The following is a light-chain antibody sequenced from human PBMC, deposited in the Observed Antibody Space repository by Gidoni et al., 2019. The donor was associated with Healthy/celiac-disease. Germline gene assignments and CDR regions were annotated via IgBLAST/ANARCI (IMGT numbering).Light chain of an antibody. CDR3: QRSYRTPPT. V-gene: IGKV1-39*01. Sequence: DSQMTHSPSSLSASVGDRVTITCRASQSISSYLNWYQQKPGKAPKLLIYAASSLQSGVPSRFSGGGSGTDFTLTICSLQPEDFATYYCQRSYRTPPTFGQGTKLEIK. J-gene: IGKJ2*01. CDR2: AAS. CDR1: QSISSY.